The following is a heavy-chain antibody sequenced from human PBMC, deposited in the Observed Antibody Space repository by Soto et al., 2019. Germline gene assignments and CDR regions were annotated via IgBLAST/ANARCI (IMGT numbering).Heavy chain of an antibody. CDR2: INPNSGGT. CDR1: GYTFTGYY. V-gene: IGHV1-2*04. CDR3: ARGAAVNYYYYYYMDV. Sequence: GASVKVSCKASGYTFTGYYMHWVRQAPGQGLEWMGWINPNSGGTNYAQKFQGWVTMTRDTSISTAYMELSRLRSDDTAVYYRARGAAVNYYYYYYMDVWGKGTTVTVSS. D-gene: IGHD6-13*01. J-gene: IGHJ6*03.